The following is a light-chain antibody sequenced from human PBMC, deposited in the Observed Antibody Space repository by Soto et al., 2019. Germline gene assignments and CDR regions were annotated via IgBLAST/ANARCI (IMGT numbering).Light chain of an antibody. CDR3: QHFSNSPSIT. CDR2: AAS. V-gene: IGKV1-5*01. Sequence: DIQLTQSPSTLSAAVGDSVTITCRASQNIRNLLAWYQQKPGKAPKPLIYAASSRATGIPVRFSGSGSGTDFTLTISRLEPEDFAVYYCQHFSNSPSITFGQGTRLEIK. J-gene: IGKJ5*01. CDR1: QNIRNL.